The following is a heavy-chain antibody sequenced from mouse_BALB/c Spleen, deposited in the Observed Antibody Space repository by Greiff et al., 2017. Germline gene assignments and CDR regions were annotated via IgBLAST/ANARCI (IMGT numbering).Heavy chain of an antibody. CDR1: GYSITSDYA. D-gene: IGHD2-4*01. Sequence: EVQRVESGPGLVKPSQSLSLTCTVTGYSITSDYAWNWIRQFPGNKLEWMGYISYSGSTSYNPSLKSRISITRDTSKNQFFLQLNSVTTEDTATYYCARGYYDYSSWFAYWGQGTLVTVSA. V-gene: IGHV3-2*02. CDR3: ARGYYDYSSWFAY. J-gene: IGHJ3*01. CDR2: ISYSGST.